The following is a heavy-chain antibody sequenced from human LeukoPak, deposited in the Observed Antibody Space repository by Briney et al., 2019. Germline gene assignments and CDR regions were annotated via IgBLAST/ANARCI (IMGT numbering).Heavy chain of an antibody. Sequence: GGSLRLSCAASGFTFSSYAMHWVRQAPGKWLEWVSSISTSSIYIYYADSVKGRFTISRDNAKNSLFLQMNSLRAEDTAVYYCTRGSEVVPAADNWFDPWGQGTLVTVSS. D-gene: IGHD2-2*01. CDR1: GFTFSSYA. V-gene: IGHV3-21*01. CDR3: TRGSEVVPAADNWFDP. J-gene: IGHJ5*02. CDR2: ISTSSIYI.